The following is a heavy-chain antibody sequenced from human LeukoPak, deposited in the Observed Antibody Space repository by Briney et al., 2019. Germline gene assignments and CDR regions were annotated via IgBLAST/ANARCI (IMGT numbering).Heavy chain of an antibody. Sequence: GGSLRLSCAASGFTFSSYGMHWVRQAPGKGLEWVSFIRYDGANKYYADSVKGRFTISRDNSKNTLYLQMNSLRSEDTAVYYCARGLPLWFGEPHLIDAFDIWGQGTMVTVSS. D-gene: IGHD3-10*01. J-gene: IGHJ3*02. V-gene: IGHV3-30*02. CDR3: ARGLPLWFGEPHLIDAFDI. CDR2: IRYDGANK. CDR1: GFTFSSYG.